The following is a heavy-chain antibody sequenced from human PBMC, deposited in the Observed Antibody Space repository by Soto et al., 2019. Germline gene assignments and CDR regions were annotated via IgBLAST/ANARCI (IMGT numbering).Heavy chain of an antibody. D-gene: IGHD1-26*01. CDR3: ARPYSGSYYYYGMDV. Sequence: EVQLVETGGGLIQPGGSLRLSCAASGFTVSSNYMSWVRQAPGKGLEWVSVIYSGGSTYYADSVKGRFTISRDNSKNTLYLQMNSLRAEDTAVYYCARPYSGSYYYYGMDVWGQGTTVTVSS. CDR1: GFTVSSNY. CDR2: IYSGGST. J-gene: IGHJ6*02. V-gene: IGHV3-53*02.